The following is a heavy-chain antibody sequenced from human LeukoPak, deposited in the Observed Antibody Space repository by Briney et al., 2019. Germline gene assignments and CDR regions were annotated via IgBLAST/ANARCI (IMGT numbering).Heavy chain of an antibody. J-gene: IGHJ3*02. V-gene: IGHV1-18*01. D-gene: IGHD3-9*01. Sequence: ASVKVSCKASGYTFTSYGISWVRQAPGQGLEWMGWISAYNGNTNYAQKLQGRVTMTAAISTSTAYIELRSRRSDDTAVYYCARVLDGTYYDILTGYFKGAFDIWGQGTMVTVSS. CDR1: GYTFTSYG. CDR2: ISAYNGNT. CDR3: ARVLDGTYYDILTGYFKGAFDI.